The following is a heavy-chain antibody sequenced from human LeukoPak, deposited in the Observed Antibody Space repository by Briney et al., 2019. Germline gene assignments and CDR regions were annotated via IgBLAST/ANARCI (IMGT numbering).Heavy chain of an antibody. CDR2: IYSGGST. V-gene: IGHV3-66*01. J-gene: IGHJ4*02. Sequence: GGSLRLSCAASGFTVSSNYMSWVRQAPGKGLGWVSVIYSGGSTYYADSVKGRFTISRDNSKNTLYLQMNSLRAEDTAVYYGASAQWLVPPYFDYWGQGTLATVSS. D-gene: IGHD6-19*01. CDR3: ASAQWLVPPYFDY. CDR1: GFTVSSNY.